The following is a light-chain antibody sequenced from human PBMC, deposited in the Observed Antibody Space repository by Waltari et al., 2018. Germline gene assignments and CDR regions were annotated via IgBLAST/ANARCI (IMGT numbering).Light chain of an antibody. Sequence: QSALPQPPSVSGSPGQSVPISCTGTSRDVGTYNRVSWSQQPPGTAPRLLIYEAIHRPSGVPDRFSGSKSGDTASLTISELQPEDEADYYCSSYTTSGTLIFGGGTTLTVL. CDR1: SRDVGTYNR. V-gene: IGLV2-18*02. J-gene: IGLJ2*01. CDR3: SSYTTSGTLI. CDR2: EAI.